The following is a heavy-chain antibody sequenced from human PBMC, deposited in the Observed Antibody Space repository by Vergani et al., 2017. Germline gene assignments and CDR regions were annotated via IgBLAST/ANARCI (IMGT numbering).Heavy chain of an antibody. Sequence: VQLLESGGGLVQPGGSLRLSCAASGFTFSSYSMNWVRQAPGKGLEWVAVIWYDGSNNYYADSVKGRFTISRDNSKNTLYLQMNSLRAEDTAVYYCARDGSSAYYYYYGMDVWGQGTMVTVSS. J-gene: IGHJ6*02. CDR3: ARDGSSAYYYYYGMDV. D-gene: IGHD3-10*01. V-gene: IGHV3-33*08. CDR2: IWYDGSNN. CDR1: GFTFSSYS.